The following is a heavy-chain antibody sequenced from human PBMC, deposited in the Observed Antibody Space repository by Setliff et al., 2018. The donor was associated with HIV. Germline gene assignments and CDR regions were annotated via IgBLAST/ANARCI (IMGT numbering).Heavy chain of an antibody. Sequence: ASVKVSCKASGATFSSYAISWVRQAPGQGLEWMGGIIPIFGTANYAQKFQGRVTITAEESTSTAYIELSSLRSEDTDVYYCAPIGPFPHDYSNSSFDYWGQGTLVTVSS. CDR1: GATFSSYA. CDR2: IIPIFGTA. J-gene: IGHJ4*02. D-gene: IGHD4-4*01. V-gene: IGHV1-69*13. CDR3: APIGPFPHDYSNSSFDY.